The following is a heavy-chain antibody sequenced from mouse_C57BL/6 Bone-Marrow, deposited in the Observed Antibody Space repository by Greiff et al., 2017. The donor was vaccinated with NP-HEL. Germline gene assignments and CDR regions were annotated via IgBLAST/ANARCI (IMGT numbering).Heavy chain of an antibody. Sequence: VQLQQSGAELVRPGASVKLSCTASGFNIKDDYMHWVKQRPEQGLEWIGWIDPENGDTEYASKFQGKATITADTSSNTAYLQLSSLTSEDTAVYYCTTSLITTVVAEYFDVWGTGTTVTVSS. CDR2: IDPENGDT. CDR3: TTSLITTVVAEYFDV. D-gene: IGHD1-1*01. V-gene: IGHV14-4*01. J-gene: IGHJ1*03. CDR1: GFNIKDDY.